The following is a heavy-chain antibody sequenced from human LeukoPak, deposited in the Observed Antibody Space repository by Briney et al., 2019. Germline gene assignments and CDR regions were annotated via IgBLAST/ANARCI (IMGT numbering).Heavy chain of an antibody. CDR1: GYSFTNFD. J-gene: IGHJ6*03. CDR2: MNANSGNK. V-gene: IGHV1-8*01. D-gene: IGHD6-19*01. CDR3: ARGPQWRGDYYYMDV. Sequence: ASVKVSCKASGYSFTNFDSNWGRQATGQGLEWMGWMNANSGNKGYAQKLQGRVYMTMNTSITTAYMELSSLRSEDTAVYYCARGPQWRGDYYYMDVWGRGTTVTVSS.